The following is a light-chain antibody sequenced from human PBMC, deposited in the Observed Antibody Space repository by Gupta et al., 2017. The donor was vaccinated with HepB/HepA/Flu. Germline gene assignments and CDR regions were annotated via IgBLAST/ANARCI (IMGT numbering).Light chain of an antibody. CDR2: YND. CDR1: SSNVGRNN. V-gene: IGLV1-44*01. Sequence: QSVLTQSTSVSGTPGQRVTISCSGSSSNVGRNNVNWYQQLPGTAPKLLIYYNDERPSGVPDRISGSKSGTSASLAISELQSEDEADYYCAAWDTSLNVVVFGGGTKLTVL. J-gene: IGLJ2*01. CDR3: AAWDTSLNVVV.